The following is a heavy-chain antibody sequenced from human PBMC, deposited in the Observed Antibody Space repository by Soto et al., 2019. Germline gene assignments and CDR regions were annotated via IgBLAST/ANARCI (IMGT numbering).Heavy chain of an antibody. CDR2: INPSGGST. CDR1: GYTFTSYY. D-gene: IGHD1-1*01. CDR3: AREVGWLRLYHWNDRAADY. J-gene: IGHJ4*02. Sequence: QVQLVQSGAEVKKPGASVKVSCKASGYTFTSYYMHWVRQAPGQGLEWMGIINPSGGSTSYAQKFQGRVNMARDTSTSTVYMELGSLRSEDTAVYYCAREVGWLRLYHWNDRAADYWGQGTLVTVSS. V-gene: IGHV1-46*01.